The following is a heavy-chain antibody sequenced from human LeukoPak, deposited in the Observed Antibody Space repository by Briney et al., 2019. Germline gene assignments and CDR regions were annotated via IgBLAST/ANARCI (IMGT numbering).Heavy chain of an antibody. CDR1: GGTFSSYA. D-gene: IGHD2-2*03. J-gene: IGHJ6*03. CDR2: IIPIFGTA. CDR3: ARAISGYCSSTSCYGEYYYYYMDV. Sequence: GASVKVSCKASGGTFSSYAISWVRQAPGQGLEWMGGIIPIFGTANYAQKFQGRVTITADKSTSTAYMELSSLRSEDTAVYYCARAISGYCSSTSCYGEYYYYYMDVWGKGTTVTVSS. V-gene: IGHV1-69*06.